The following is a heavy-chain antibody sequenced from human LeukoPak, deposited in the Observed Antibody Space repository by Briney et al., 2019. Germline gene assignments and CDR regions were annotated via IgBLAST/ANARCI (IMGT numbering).Heavy chain of an antibody. CDR3: ARSWGIFGVVRYAFDI. CDR2: IYTSGST. J-gene: IGHJ3*02. D-gene: IGHD3-3*01. Sequence: PSETLSLTCRVSVGSISSGSYYWSWIRQPAGKGLEWIGRIYTSGSTNYNPSLKSRVTISVDTSKNQFSLKLSSVTAADTAVYYCARSWGIFGVVRYAFDIWGQGTMVTVSS. V-gene: IGHV4-61*02. CDR1: VGSISSGSYY.